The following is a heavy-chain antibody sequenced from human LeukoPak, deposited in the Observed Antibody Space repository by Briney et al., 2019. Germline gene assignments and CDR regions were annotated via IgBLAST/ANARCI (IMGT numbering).Heavy chain of an antibody. J-gene: IGHJ4*02. CDR1: GGTFSSYA. Sequence: GASVKVSCKASGGTFSSYAISWVRQAPGQGLEWMGGIIPIFGTANYAQKFQGRVTITADESTSTAYMELSSLRSEDTAVYYCARPGSNYDRSGTYYVDSWGQGTLVTVSS. V-gene: IGHV1-69*01. CDR2: IIPIFGTA. D-gene: IGHD3-22*01. CDR3: ARPGSNYDRSGTYYVDS.